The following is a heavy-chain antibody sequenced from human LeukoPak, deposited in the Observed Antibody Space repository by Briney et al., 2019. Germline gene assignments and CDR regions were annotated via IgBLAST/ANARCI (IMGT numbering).Heavy chain of an antibody. CDR3: AKDREWELRYYFDY. Sequence: PGGSLRLSCAASGFTFNTYAMIWVRQAPGKGLEWVSAINFSGGSTYYADSVKGRFTISRDNSKNTLYLQMNSLRAEDTAVYYCAKDREWELRYYFDYWGQGTLVTVSS. CDR2: INFSGGST. J-gene: IGHJ4*02. D-gene: IGHD1-26*01. CDR1: GFTFNTYA. V-gene: IGHV3-23*01.